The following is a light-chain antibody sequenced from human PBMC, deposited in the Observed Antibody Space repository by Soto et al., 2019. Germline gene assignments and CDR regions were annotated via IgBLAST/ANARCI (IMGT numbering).Light chain of an antibody. CDR2: DAS. J-gene: IGKJ4*01. CDR3: QQRSDWPST. Sequence: EIVLTQSPATLSLSPGERATLSCRASQSVSSYLAWYQQKPGQAPRLHIYDASNRATGIPARFSGSGSGTDFTLTISSLEPDDFAVYYCQQRSDWPSTFGGGTKVQIK. V-gene: IGKV3-11*01. CDR1: QSVSSY.